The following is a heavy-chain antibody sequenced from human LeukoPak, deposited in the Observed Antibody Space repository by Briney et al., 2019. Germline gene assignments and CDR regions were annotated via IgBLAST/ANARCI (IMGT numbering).Heavy chain of an antibody. Sequence: PSETLSLTCTVSGGSISSYYWSWIRQPAGKGLEWIGRIYTSGSTNYNPSPKSRVTMSVDTSKNQFSLKLSSVTAADTAVYYCARDAYDFWSGYFVYWGQGTLVTVSS. CDR1: GGSISSYY. V-gene: IGHV4-4*07. CDR2: IYTSGST. D-gene: IGHD3-3*01. CDR3: ARDAYDFWSGYFVY. J-gene: IGHJ4*02.